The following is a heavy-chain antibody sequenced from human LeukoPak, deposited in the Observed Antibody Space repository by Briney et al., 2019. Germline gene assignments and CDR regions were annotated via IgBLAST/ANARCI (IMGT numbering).Heavy chain of an antibody. D-gene: IGHD3-3*01. CDR2: IFHSGNS. CDR3: ARDRGDGYDFWDY. Sequence: SETLSLTCTVSGYSMSSGYYWGWIRQPPGKELQWIGSIFHSGNSYYNPSLKSRVTISVDTSKNQFSLKLSSVTAADTAVYYCARDRGDGYDFWDYWGQGTLVTVSS. CDR1: GYSMSSGYY. V-gene: IGHV4-38-2*02. J-gene: IGHJ4*02.